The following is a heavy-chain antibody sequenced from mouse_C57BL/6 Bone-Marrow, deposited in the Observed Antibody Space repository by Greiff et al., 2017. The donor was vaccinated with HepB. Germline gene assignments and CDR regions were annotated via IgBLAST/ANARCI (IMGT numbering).Heavy chain of an antibody. D-gene: IGHD1-3*01. CDR3: TTYNYAGY. Sequence: VQLQQSGAELVRPGASVKLSCTASGFNIKDYYMHWVKQRPEQGLEWIGRIDPEDGDTEYAPKFQGKATMTEDTTSNTAYLQLSSLTSEDTADYYCTTYNYAGYWGQGTTLTVSS. V-gene: IGHV14-1*01. CDR2: IDPEDGDT. CDR1: GFNIKDYY. J-gene: IGHJ2*01.